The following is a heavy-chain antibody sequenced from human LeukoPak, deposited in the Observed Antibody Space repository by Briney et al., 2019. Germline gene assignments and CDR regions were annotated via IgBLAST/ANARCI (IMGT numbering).Heavy chain of an antibody. D-gene: IGHD6-6*01. CDR1: GGSISSYY. V-gene: IGHV4-4*07. J-gene: IGHJ3*02. Sequence: SETLSLTCTVSGGSISSYYWSWIRQPAGEGLEWIGRLHTSGSTHYNPSLKSRVTMSVDTSKNQFSLKLSSVTAADTAVYYCARATIAARPLDAFDIWGQGTMVTVSS. CDR3: ARATIAARPLDAFDI. CDR2: LHTSGST.